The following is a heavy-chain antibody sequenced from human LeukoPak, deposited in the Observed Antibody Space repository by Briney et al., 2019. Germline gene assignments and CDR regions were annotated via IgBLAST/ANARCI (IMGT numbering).Heavy chain of an antibody. D-gene: IGHD3-9*01. J-gene: IGHJ6*02. CDR3: ANVPTLYDISMDV. Sequence: GGSLRLSCAASGFTFSSYGMHWVRQAPGRGPEWVAVISYDGSNKYYADSVKGRFTISRDNSKNTLYLQMNSLRAEDTAVYYCANVPTLYDISMDVWGQGTTVTVSS. V-gene: IGHV3-30*18. CDR2: ISYDGSNK. CDR1: GFTFSSYG.